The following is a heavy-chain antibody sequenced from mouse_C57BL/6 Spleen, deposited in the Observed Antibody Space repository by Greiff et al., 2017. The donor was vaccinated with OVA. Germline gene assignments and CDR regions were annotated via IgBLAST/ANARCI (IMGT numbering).Heavy chain of an antibody. Sequence: VQLLQSGAELMKPGASVKLSCTATGYTFSGYWIEWVKQRPGHGLEWIGEICRGSGSTNYTEKFKGRVTFTTDKSSNTDYMQLSSLTTEDSAIYYCARGNYYSNYDYDLDDWGQGTSVTVSS. J-gene: IGHJ4*01. V-gene: IGHV1-9*01. CDR1: GYTFSGYW. CDR3: ARGNYYSNYDYDLDD. D-gene: IGHD2-5*01. CDR2: ICRGSGST.